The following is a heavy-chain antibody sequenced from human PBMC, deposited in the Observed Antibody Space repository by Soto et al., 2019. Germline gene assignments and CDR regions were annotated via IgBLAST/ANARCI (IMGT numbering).Heavy chain of an antibody. CDR1: GFTFSSYG. J-gene: IGHJ6*02. D-gene: IGHD3-10*01. CDR2: ISYDGSNK. CDR3: AKDSSKLWFGELSC. V-gene: IGHV3-30*18. Sequence: QVQLVESGGGVVQPGRSLRLSCAASGFTFSSYGMHWVRQAPGKGLEWVAVISYDGSNKYYADSVKGRFTISRDNSKNTLYLQMNSLRAEDTAVYYCAKDSSKLWFGELSCWGQGTTVTVSS.